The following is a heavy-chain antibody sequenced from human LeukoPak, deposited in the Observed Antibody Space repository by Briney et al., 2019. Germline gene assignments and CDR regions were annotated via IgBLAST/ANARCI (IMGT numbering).Heavy chain of an antibody. CDR2: VNSDGSST. D-gene: IGHD3-22*01. CDR1: GFTLNKYL. CDR3: AREGYYASFDY. J-gene: IGHJ4*02. Sequence: GGSLRLSCAASGFTLNKYLMQWVRQVPGQGLVWVSHVNSDGSSTSYADSVKGRSTISRDTSKNTLFLQSNSLRAEDTAVYYCAREGYYASFDYWGQGTLVTVSS. V-gene: IGHV3-74*01.